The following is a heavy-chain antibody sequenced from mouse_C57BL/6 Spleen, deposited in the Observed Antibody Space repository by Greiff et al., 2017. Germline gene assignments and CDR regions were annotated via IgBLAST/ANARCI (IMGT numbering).Heavy chain of an antibody. Sequence: QVQQQQSGAELVKPGASVKMSCKASGYTFTSYWITWVKQRPGQGLEWIGDIYPGSGSTNYNEKFKSKATLTVDTSSSTAYMQLISLTSEDSAVXCCARSYYCCCGAMDYWGQGTSVTVSS. J-gene: IGHJ4*01. CDR1: GYTFTSYW. CDR3: ARSYYCCCGAMDY. CDR2: IYPGSGST. D-gene: IGHD1-1*01. V-gene: IGHV1-55*01.